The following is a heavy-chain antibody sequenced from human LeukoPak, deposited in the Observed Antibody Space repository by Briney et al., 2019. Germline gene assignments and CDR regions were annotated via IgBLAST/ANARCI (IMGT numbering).Heavy chain of an antibody. V-gene: IGHV4-31*03. CDR2: IYYSGTT. CDR1: GGSISSGGYH. Sequence: SETLSLTCTVSGGSISSGGYHWSWIRQHPGKGLEWIGYIYYSGTTYYNPSLKSRVTISVDTSKNQFSLMLSSVTAADTAVYYCANYGSGTYRFDPWGQGTLVTVSS. CDR3: ANYGSGTYRFDP. J-gene: IGHJ5*02. D-gene: IGHD3-10*01.